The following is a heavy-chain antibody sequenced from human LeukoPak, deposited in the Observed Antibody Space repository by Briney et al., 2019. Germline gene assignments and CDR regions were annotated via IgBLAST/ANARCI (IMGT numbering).Heavy chain of an antibody. CDR1: GYTFTGYY. J-gene: IGHJ4*02. Sequence: ASVRVSCKASGYTFTGYYMHWVRQAPGQGLEWMGWINPNSGGTNYAQIFQGRVTMTRDTSINTAYMELSRLRSDDTAVYYCARGGYFDSSGWDYWGQGTLVTVSS. D-gene: IGHD3-22*01. CDR3: ARGGYFDSSGWDY. V-gene: IGHV1-2*02. CDR2: INPNSGGT.